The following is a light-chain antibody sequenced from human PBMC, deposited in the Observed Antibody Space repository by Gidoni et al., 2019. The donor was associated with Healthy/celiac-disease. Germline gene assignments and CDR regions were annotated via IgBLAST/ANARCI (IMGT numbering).Light chain of an antibody. CDR1: QSISSY. V-gene: IGKV1-39*01. CDR2: AAS. CDR3: QPSYSTPFT. J-gene: IGKJ3*01. Sequence: DIQMTQSPSSLSASVGDRVTITCRASQSISSYLNWYQQKPGKAPKLLIYAASSLQSGVPSRFSGSGSGTDFTLTISSLQPEDFATYYCQPSYSTPFTFGPGTKVEIK.